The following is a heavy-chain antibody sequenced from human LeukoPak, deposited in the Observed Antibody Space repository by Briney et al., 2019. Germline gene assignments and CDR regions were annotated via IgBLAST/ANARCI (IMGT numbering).Heavy chain of an antibody. V-gene: IGHV3-7*03. J-gene: IGHJ4*02. CDR3: ARGRYSGTTYYFDY. CDR2: IKKDGSET. Sequence: GGSLRLSCAASGFTSSTSWMSWVRHVPGKGLEWVANIKKDGSETYYVDSVKGRFTISRDNAKNSLYLQMNSLRAEDTAMYYCARGRYSGTTYYFDYWGQGTLVTVSS. D-gene: IGHD5-12*01. CDR1: GFTSSTSW.